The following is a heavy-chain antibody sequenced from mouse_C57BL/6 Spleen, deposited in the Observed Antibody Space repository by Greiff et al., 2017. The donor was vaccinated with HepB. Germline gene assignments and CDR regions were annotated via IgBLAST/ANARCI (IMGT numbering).Heavy chain of an antibody. J-gene: IGHJ4*01. CDR1: GYTFTSYG. D-gene: IGHD1-1*01. CDR3: ARDYYYEGYYDDMDY. Sequence: VQLQQSGAELARPGASVKLSCKASGYTFTSYGISWVKQRTGQGLEWIGEIDPRNGNTYYNEKFKGKATLTADKSSSTAYMEIRSLTSEDTAVYFCARDYYYEGYYDDMDYWGQGTSVTVSS. CDR2: IDPRNGNT. V-gene: IGHV1-81*01.